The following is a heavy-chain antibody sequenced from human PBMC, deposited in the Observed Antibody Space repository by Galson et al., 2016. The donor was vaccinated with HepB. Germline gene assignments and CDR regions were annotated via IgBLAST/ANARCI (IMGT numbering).Heavy chain of an antibody. J-gene: IGHJ4*02. CDR2: IKHSGRT. CDR1: GGSFNAYY. Sequence: SETLSLTCAVSGGSFNAYYWTWIRQPPGKGLEWIGEIKHSGRTNYNPSLKSRVTMSVDTSKKQFSVKLTSVTAADTAVYYCARGSAGDAYNFDPNYFDYWGQGTLVTVSS. D-gene: IGHD5-24*01. V-gene: IGHV4-34*01. CDR3: ARGSAGDAYNFDPNYFDY.